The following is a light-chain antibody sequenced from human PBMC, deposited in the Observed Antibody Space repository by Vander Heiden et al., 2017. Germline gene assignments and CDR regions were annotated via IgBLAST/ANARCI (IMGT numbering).Light chain of an antibody. CDR1: NIGSKK. CDR2: RDN. J-gene: IGLJ3*02. CDR3: QVWDNGSVV. V-gene: IGLV3-9*01. Sequence: SYDLTQALSVSVALGQTARITCGGKNIGSKKVHWYQQKPGQAPALVIYRDNNRPSGIPERLSGSNSGNTATLTISSAQVGDEADYFCQVWDNGSVVFGGGTKLTGL.